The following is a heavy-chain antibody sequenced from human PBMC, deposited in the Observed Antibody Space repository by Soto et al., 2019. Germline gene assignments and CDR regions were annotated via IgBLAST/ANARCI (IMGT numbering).Heavy chain of an antibody. J-gene: IGHJ4*02. CDR3: ARFSGSYTRGLAY. V-gene: IGHV3-72*01. D-gene: IGHD1-26*01. CDR2: SRNKANSYST. CDR1: GFTFSDHY. Sequence: EVQLVESGGGLVQPGGSLRLSCAASGFTFSDHYMDWVRQAPGKGLEWVGRSRNKANSYSTEYAASVKGRFTISRDESKTSLYLQMNSLKTEDTGVYYCARFSGSYTRGLAYWGQGTLVTVSS.